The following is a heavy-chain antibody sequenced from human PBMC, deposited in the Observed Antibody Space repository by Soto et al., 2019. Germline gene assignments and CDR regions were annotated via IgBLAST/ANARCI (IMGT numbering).Heavy chain of an antibody. CDR1: GGTFSSYA. CDR3: ARGIWDSSGYYNNWFDP. Sequence: VASVKVSCKASGGTFSSYAISWVRQAPGQGLEWMGGIIPIFGTANYAQKFQGRVTITADESTSTAYMELSSLRSEDTVVYYCARGIWDSSGYYNNWFDPWGQGTLVTVSS. J-gene: IGHJ5*02. D-gene: IGHD3-22*01. V-gene: IGHV1-69*13. CDR2: IIPIFGTA.